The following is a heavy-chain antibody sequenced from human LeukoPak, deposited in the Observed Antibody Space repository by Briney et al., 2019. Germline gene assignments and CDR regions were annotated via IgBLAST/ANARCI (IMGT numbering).Heavy chain of an antibody. Sequence: SVKVSCRASGGTFSSYAISWVRQAPGQGLEWMGRIIPILGIANYAQKFQGRVTITADKSTSTAYMELSSLRSEDTAVYYRARDPPYQLLEDYTWFDPWGQGTLVTVSS. J-gene: IGHJ5*02. V-gene: IGHV1-69*04. D-gene: IGHD2-2*01. CDR3: ARDPPYQLLEDYTWFDP. CDR2: IIPILGIA. CDR1: GGTFSSYA.